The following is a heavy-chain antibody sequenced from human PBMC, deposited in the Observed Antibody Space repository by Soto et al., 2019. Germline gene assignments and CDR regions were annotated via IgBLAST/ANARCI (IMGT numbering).Heavy chain of an antibody. V-gene: IGHV3-23*01. CDR3: AKLAGEMAKIDGLYWYFDL. D-gene: IGHD3-9*01. CDR1: GFTFSSYA. Sequence: EVQLLESGGGLVQPGGSLRLSCAASGFTFSSYAMSWVRQAPGKGLEWVSAISGSGGSTYYADSVKGRFTISRDNSKNTLYLQMNSLRAEDTAVYYCAKLAGEMAKIDGLYWYFDLWGRGTLVTVSS. J-gene: IGHJ2*01. CDR2: ISGSGGST.